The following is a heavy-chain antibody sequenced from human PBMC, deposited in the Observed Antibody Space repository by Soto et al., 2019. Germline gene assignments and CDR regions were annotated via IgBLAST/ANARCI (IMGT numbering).Heavy chain of an antibody. CDR3: ARIGGWYDIDF. Sequence: PSETLSLTCSVSGGSVSRGRFHWSWIRQPPGKGLQFIGFIFYNGTANYSPSLKNRVSISIDTSQSLFFLQLLSVAAADTAVYYCARIGGWYDIDFWGQGSLVTVSS. V-gene: IGHV4-61*01. J-gene: IGHJ4*02. CDR1: GGSVSRGRFH. CDR2: IFYNGTA. D-gene: IGHD6-19*01.